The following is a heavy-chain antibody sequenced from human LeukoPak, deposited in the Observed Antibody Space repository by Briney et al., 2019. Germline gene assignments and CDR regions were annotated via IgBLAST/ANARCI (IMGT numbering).Heavy chain of an antibody. CDR3: ARGYYMNLVHYYFDY. D-gene: IGHD3/OR15-3a*01. V-gene: IGHV4-4*07. J-gene: IGHJ4*02. Sequence: PSETLSLTCTVSGVSISGDFWSWIRQPAGKGLEWIGRTSTIGTTFYNPSLKSRVTMSGDSSKNQFSLELTSVTAADTAVYYCARGYYMNLVHYYFDYWGQGTLVTVSS. CDR1: GVSISGDF. CDR2: TSTIGTT.